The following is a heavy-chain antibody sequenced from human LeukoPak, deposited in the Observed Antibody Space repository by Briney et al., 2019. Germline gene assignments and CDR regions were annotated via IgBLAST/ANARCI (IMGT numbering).Heavy chain of an antibody. CDR2: MNPDSGNT. Sequence: GASVKDSCKASGYTFSSYDINWVRQATGQGLEWMGYMNPDSGNTGYAQNFQGRVTMTVNTSITTAYMELSSLRPEDTAVYYCARELRRDKYWGQGTLVTVSS. V-gene: IGHV1-8*01. CDR3: ARELRRDKY. D-gene: IGHD1-1*01. CDR1: GYTFSSYD. J-gene: IGHJ4*02.